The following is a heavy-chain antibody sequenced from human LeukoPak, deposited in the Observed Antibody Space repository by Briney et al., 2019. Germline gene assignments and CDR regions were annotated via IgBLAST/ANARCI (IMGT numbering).Heavy chain of an antibody. D-gene: IGHD5-12*01. V-gene: IGHV3-49*04. CDR3: TREFPGHSGYPFDC. J-gene: IGHJ4*02. CDR2: VRSQPYGGTA. CDR1: GFTFGDYV. Sequence: AGGSLRLSCTPSGFTFGDYVMSWVRQAPGKGLEWVGFVRSQPYGGTAEYAASVKGRFTISRDDSKSIAYLQMNSLKSEDTAVYYCTREFPGHSGYPFDCWGQGTLVTVSS.